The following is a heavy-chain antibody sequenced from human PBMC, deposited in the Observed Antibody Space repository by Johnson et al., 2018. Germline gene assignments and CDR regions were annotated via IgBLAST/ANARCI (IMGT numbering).Heavy chain of an antibody. J-gene: IGHJ6*02. Sequence: QVQLVESGPGLVKPSETLSLTCTVSGGSISTFHWTWIRQPPGKGLEWIGSISYSGSTNYNPSLKSRVTISVDTSTNQFSLKLSPVPAADTAVYYCARDPARWFGGMDVWGQGTTVTVSS. CDR3: ARDPARWFGGMDV. CDR2: ISYSGST. CDR1: GGSISTFH. D-gene: IGHD3-16*01. V-gene: IGHV4-59*01.